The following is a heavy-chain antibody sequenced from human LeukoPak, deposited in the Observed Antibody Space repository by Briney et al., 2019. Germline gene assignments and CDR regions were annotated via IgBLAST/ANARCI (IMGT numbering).Heavy chain of an antibody. CDR2: ISGSGGST. J-gene: IGHJ4*02. D-gene: IGHD4/OR15-4a*01. Sequence: QAGGSLRLSCAASGFTFSSYAMSWVRQAPGKGLEWVSAISGSGGSTYYADSVKGRFTISRDNSKNTLYLQMNSLRAEDTAVYYCAKDQVGGHDYGVFDYWGQGTLVTVSS. CDR1: GFTFSSYA. CDR3: AKDQVGGHDYGVFDY. V-gene: IGHV3-23*01.